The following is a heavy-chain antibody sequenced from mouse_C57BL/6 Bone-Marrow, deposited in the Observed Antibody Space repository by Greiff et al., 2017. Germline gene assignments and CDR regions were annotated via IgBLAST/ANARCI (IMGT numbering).Heavy chain of an antibody. D-gene: IGHD2-2*01. CDR2: ISYSGST. J-gene: IGHJ1*03. Sequence: EVHLVESGPGMVKPSQSLSLTCTVTGYSITSGYDWHWIRHFPGNKLEWMGYISYSGSTNYNQSLKSRISITHDTSKNHFFLKLNSVTTEDTATYYCAREGGLRRVWYFDVWGTGTTVTVSS. V-gene: IGHV3-1*01. CDR3: AREGGLRRVWYFDV. CDR1: GYSITSGYD.